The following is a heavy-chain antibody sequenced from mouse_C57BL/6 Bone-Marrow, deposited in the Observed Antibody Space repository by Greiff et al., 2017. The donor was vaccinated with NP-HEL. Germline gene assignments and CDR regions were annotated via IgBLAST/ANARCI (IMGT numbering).Heavy chain of an antibody. J-gene: IGHJ2*01. V-gene: IGHV5-9*01. CDR3: ARQFDY. CDR1: GFTFSSYT. Sequence: EVMLVESGGGLVKPGGSLKLSCAASGFTFSSYTMSWVRQTPEKRLEWVATISGGGGNTYYPDSVKGRFTISIDNAKNTLYLQMSSLRSEDTALYYCARQFDYWGQGTTLTVSS. CDR2: ISGGGGNT.